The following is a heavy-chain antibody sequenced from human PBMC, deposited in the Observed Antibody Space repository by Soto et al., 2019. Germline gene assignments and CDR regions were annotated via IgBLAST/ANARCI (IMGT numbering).Heavy chain of an antibody. CDR3: ERMETSDVGIDK. D-gene: IGHD1-1*01. J-gene: IGHJ4*02. CDR1: GYSFTNYW. CDR2: IYPGDSDT. V-gene: IGHV5-51*01. Sequence: PGESLKVSCEFSGYSFTNYWSCFVLQMPGKGLECMGIIYPGDSDTRYSLSFQGQVTISADKSFNTAFLQWRSLKASDTAMYYCERMETSDVGIDKWGQGTLVNVYS.